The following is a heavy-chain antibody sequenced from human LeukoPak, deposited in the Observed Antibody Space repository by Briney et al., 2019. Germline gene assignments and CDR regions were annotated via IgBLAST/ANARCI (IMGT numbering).Heavy chain of an antibody. D-gene: IGHD3-3*01. CDR1: GFTFSSYV. V-gene: IGHV3-64*01. Sequence: PGGSLRLSCAASGFTFSSYVMHWVRQAPGKGLEYVSAISSNGGSTYYANSMKGRFTISRDNSKNTLYLQMGSLRAEDMAVYYCARDGITIFGVVKNAFDIWGQGTMVTVSS. CDR3: ARDGITIFGVVKNAFDI. J-gene: IGHJ3*02. CDR2: ISSNGGST.